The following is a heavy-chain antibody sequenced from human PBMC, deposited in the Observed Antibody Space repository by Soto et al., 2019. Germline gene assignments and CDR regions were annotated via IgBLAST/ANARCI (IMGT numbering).Heavy chain of an antibody. J-gene: IGHJ6*02. CDR2: IYYSGST. CDR3: AASCVGCGGFNYYGMDV. CDR1: GGSISSGGYY. V-gene: IGHV4-31*03. D-gene: IGHD2-21*01. Sequence: QVQLQESGPGRVKPSQTLSLTCTVSGGSISSGGYYWSWIRQHPGKGLEWIGYIYYSGSTYYNPSLKSRVTISVDTSKNQFSLKLSSVTAADTAVYYCAASCVGCGGFNYYGMDVWGQGTTVTVSS.